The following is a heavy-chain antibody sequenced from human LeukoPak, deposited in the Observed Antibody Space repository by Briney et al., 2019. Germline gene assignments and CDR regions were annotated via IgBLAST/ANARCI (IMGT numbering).Heavy chain of an antibody. CDR2: IRYDGSNK. D-gene: IGHD1-1*01. Sequence: GGSLRLSCAASGFTFSSYGMHWVRQAPGKGLEWVAFIRYDGSNKYYADSVKGRFTISRDDSKNTLYLQMNILRAEDTAVFYCASSTNWPGYFDYWGQGTLVTVSS. J-gene: IGHJ4*02. V-gene: IGHV3-30*02. CDR1: GFTFSSYG. CDR3: ASSTNWPGYFDY.